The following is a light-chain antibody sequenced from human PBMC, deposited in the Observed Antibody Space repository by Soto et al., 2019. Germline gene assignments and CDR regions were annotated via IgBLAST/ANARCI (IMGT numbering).Light chain of an antibody. J-gene: IGLJ3*02. V-gene: IGLV2-14*01. Sequence: QSALTQPASVSGSPGQSITISCTGTSSDVGDYNYVSWYQQHPGKAPKLMIYEANNRPSGVSNRFSGSKSGNTASLTISGLQAEDEADYYCISSTSTGTRVFGGGTKVTVL. CDR2: EAN. CDR1: SSDVGDYNY. CDR3: ISSTSTGTRV.